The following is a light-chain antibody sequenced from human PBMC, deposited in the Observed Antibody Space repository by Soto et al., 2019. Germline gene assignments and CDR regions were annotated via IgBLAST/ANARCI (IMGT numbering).Light chain of an antibody. J-gene: IGKJ2*01. Sequence: DIRMTQSPSSLSASVGDRVTITCRASQSISTYLNWYQQKPGKAPKLLIYRASNLHDGVPSRFSGSGSGTEFTLTITTLQRADSATYHCQQGYSTPDTFGQGTKLEIK. CDR1: QSISTY. V-gene: IGKV1-39*01. CDR2: RAS. CDR3: QQGYSTPDT.